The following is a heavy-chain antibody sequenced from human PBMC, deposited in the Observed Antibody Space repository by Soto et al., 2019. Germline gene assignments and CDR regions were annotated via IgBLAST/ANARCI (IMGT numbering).Heavy chain of an antibody. D-gene: IGHD3-3*01. CDR2: ISYDGSNK. V-gene: IGHV3-30*18. Sequence: GGSLRLSCAASGFTFSSYGMHWVRQAPGKGLEWVAVISYDGSNKYYADSVKGRFTISRDNSKNTLYLQMNSLRAEDTAVYYCAKGERTIFGVVITPGVDFDYWGQGTLVTVSS. J-gene: IGHJ4*02. CDR3: AKGERTIFGVVITPGVDFDY. CDR1: GFTFSSYG.